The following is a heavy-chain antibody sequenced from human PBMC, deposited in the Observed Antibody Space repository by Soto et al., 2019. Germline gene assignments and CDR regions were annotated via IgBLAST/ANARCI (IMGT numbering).Heavy chain of an antibody. J-gene: IGHJ4*02. CDR2: IKSKTDGGTT. Sequence: GGSLRLSCAAAGFTFRLTDLSWVRQAPGKGLEWVGRIKSKTDGGTTDYAAPVKGRFTISRDDSKNTLYLQMNSLKTEDTAVYYCTTDPIAAPIDYWGQGTLVTVSS. CDR1: GFTFRLTD. CDR3: TTDPIAAPIDY. V-gene: IGHV3-15*01. D-gene: IGHD6-6*01.